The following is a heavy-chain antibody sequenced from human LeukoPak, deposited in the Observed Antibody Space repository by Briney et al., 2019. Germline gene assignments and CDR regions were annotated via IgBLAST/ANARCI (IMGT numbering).Heavy chain of an antibody. J-gene: IGHJ4*02. Sequence: GGSLRLSCAGSGFTFSAYAMAWVRQVSGKGLECVSHITTGGSSIFYADSVKGRFTISRDNAKNSLYLQMNSLRAEDAAVYYCARVRYDSGWYDYWGQGALVTVSS. CDR2: ITTGGSSI. CDR1: GFTFSAYA. CDR3: ARVRYDSGWYDY. V-gene: IGHV3-48*04. D-gene: IGHD6-19*01.